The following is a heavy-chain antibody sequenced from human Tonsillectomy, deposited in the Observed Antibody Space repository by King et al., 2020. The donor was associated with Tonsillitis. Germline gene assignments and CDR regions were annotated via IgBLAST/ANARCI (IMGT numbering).Heavy chain of an antibody. V-gene: IGHV1-2*02. J-gene: IGHJ5*02. Sequence: QLVQSGAEVKRAGASVKVSCKASGYTFTGYYIHWVRQAPGQGLEWMGWINPNSGGTNYAQKFQGRVTMTRDKSISTAYVEVSRLRSDDAAVYYCTRENDFSRRTLRFDPWGQGTLVTVSS. CDR1: GYTFTGYY. CDR2: INPNSGGT. CDR3: TRENDFSRRTLRFDP. D-gene: IGHD3-3*01.